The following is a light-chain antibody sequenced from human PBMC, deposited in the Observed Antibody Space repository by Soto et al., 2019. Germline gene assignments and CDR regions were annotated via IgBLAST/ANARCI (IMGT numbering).Light chain of an antibody. CDR2: GAS. CDR3: QQSLA. CDR1: QSVSSSY. V-gene: IGKV3-20*01. J-gene: IGKJ1*01. Sequence: EIVLTQSPGTLSLSPGERATLSCRASQSVSSSYLAWYQQKPGQAPRLLIYGASSRATGIPDRFSGSGSGTDFTLTISRLEREDFAVYYCQQSLAFGQGTKVEIK.